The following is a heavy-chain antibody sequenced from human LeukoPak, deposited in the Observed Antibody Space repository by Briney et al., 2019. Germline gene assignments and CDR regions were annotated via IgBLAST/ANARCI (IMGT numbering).Heavy chain of an antibody. D-gene: IGHD3-10*01. V-gene: IGHV4-34*01. Sequence: PSETLSLTCTVYGGSFSGYYWSWIRQPPGKGLEWIGEINHSGSTNYNPSLKSRVTISVDTSKNQFSLKLSSVTAADTAVYYCARVGADGSGFLFDYWGQGTLVTVSS. CDR3: ARVGADGSGFLFDY. CDR1: GGSFSGYY. J-gene: IGHJ4*02. CDR2: INHSGST.